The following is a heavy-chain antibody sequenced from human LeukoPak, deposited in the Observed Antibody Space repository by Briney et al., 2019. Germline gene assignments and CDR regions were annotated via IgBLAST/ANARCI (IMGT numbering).Heavy chain of an antibody. V-gene: IGHV3-30*02. CDR1: GFTFSSYG. D-gene: IGHD6-13*01. Sequence: GGSLRLSCAASGFTFSSYGVQWVRQAPGKGLEWVTFIRHDGTNKFYAESLKGRLLISRDNSNNTVYLQMNSLRLEDTAVYYCARSIAGAGIDSWGQGTLVTVSS. J-gene: IGHJ4*02. CDR2: IRHDGTNK. CDR3: ARSIAGAGIDS.